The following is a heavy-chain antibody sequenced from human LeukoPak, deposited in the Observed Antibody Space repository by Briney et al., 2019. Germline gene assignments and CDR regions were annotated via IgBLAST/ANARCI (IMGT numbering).Heavy chain of an antibody. CDR1: GYSFTSYW. Sequence: GESLRISCKGSGYSFTSYWISWVRQMPGKGLEWMGRIDPSDSYTNYSPSFQGHVTISADKSISTAYLQWSSLKASDTAMYYCARLRTVTKGWKRAYYFDHWGQGTLVTVSS. D-gene: IGHD4-17*01. J-gene: IGHJ4*02. V-gene: IGHV5-10-1*01. CDR2: IDPSDSYT. CDR3: ARLRTVTKGWKRAYYFDH.